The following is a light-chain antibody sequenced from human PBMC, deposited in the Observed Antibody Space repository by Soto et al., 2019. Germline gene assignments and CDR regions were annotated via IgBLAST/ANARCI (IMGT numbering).Light chain of an antibody. Sequence: QAVVTQPPSVAGAPGQRVTISCKGSSSNIGAGYDVHWYQQVPGTALKLLIYGNSNRPSGVPDRISGSKSGTSASLAITGLQAEDEADYYCQSYDSSLSGSVFGGGTKLTVL. CDR1: SSNIGAGYD. CDR3: QSYDSSLSGSV. J-gene: IGLJ2*01. V-gene: IGLV1-40*01. CDR2: GNS.